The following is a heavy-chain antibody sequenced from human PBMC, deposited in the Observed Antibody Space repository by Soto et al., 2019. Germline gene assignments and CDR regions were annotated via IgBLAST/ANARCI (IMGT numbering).Heavy chain of an antibody. CDR2: TYNGGRT. CDR3: ARAPGSLDRITYIHX. V-gene: IGHV4-30-2*05. CDR1: GDSFSSVGFH. D-gene: IGHD6-13*01. Sequence: SEALSLPWAVSGDSFSSVGFHWAWLRRPPGKGLEWIGYTYNGGRTYSRPSLDSRMHMSLAATRNHYSLRLTSVTAADTAVHFCARAPGSLDRITYIHXWGQAKTVTVSX. J-gene: IGHJ4*02.